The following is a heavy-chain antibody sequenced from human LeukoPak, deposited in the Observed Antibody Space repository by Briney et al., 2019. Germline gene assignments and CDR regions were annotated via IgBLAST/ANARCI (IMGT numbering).Heavy chain of an antibody. CDR3: AGTGYSSSWYYFDY. D-gene: IGHD6-13*01. V-gene: IGHV4-59*08. CDR2: IYYSGST. CDR1: GGSFSGYY. Sequence: SETLSLTCAVYGGSFSGYYWTWIRQPPGKGLEWIGYIYYSGSTNYNPSLKSRVTISVDTSKNQFSLKLSSVTAADTAVYYCAGTGYSSSWYYFDYWGQGTLVTVSS. J-gene: IGHJ4*02.